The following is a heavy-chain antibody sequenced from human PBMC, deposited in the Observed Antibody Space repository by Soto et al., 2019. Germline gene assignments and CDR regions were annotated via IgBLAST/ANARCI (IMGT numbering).Heavy chain of an antibody. D-gene: IGHD6-6*01. CDR3: ARVQQLVGYFYCSRDG. Sequence: QVQLLQSGAEVKKPGASVQVSCKASGYTFTNYGINWVRQAPGQGLEWMGWISAYNGNTHYTQRLQGKVTVTTATSTSTACMELRGMRSDDSAVYCWARVQQLVGYFYCSRDGFGKGTTVTVSS. J-gene: IGHJ6*03. CDR1: GYTFTNYG. CDR2: ISAYNGNT. V-gene: IGHV1-18*01.